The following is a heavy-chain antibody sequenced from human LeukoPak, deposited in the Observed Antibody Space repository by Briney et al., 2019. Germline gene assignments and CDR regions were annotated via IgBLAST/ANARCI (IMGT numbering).Heavy chain of an antibody. CDR2: IYHSGST. CDR1: GYSISSGYY. CDR3: ARHRYYYDSSGSYYFDY. D-gene: IGHD3-22*01. Sequence: PSETLSLTCAVSGYSISSGYYWGLIRQPPGKGLEWIGSIYHSGSTYFSPSLKSRVTISVDTSNNQFSLRLRSVTAADTAVYYCARHRYYYDSSGSYYFDYWGQGALVTVSS. V-gene: IGHV4-38-2*01. J-gene: IGHJ4*02.